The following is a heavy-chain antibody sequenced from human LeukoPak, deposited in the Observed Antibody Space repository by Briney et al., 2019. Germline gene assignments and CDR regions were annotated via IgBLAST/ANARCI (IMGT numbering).Heavy chain of an antibody. CDR3: ARGDFCSSTSCYLRPLDV. Sequence: SETLSLTCTVSSGSISDYYWSWIRQPPGKGLEWIGYIYYSGSTTYNPSLKSRVAMPVDTSKNQCSLKLSSVTAADTAVYYGARGDFCSSTSCYLRPLDVWGKGTTVTVSS. CDR2: IYYSGST. CDR1: SGSISDYY. V-gene: IGHV4-59*01. D-gene: IGHD2-2*01. J-gene: IGHJ6*04.